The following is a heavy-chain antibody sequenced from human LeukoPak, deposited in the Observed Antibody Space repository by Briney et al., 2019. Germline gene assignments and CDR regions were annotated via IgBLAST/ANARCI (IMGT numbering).Heavy chain of an antibody. Sequence: PSETLSLTCTVSGVSITGNDQFWSWIRQPPGKGLEWIGYIDYSGTTYYNPSLKGRVNMSRDTSKNQFSLNLNSVTAADTAFYYCGGGRGYCSSTRCPSDSWGQGTLVTVSS. D-gene: IGHD2-2*01. V-gene: IGHV4-30-4*01. CDR3: GGGRGYCSSTRCPSDS. CDR1: GVSITGNDQF. J-gene: IGHJ5*01. CDR2: IDYSGTT.